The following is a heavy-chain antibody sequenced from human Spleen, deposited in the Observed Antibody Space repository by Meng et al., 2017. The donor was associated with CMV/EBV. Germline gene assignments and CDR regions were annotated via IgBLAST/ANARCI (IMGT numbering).Heavy chain of an antibody. D-gene: IGHD3-3*01. CDR1: FTNYG. CDR3: ARDSEPIFGAIIITIPFDY. J-gene: IGHJ4*02. V-gene: IGHV1-18*01. CDR2: ISGYNSRT. Sequence: FTNYGISWVQHAPGQGLEWMGWISGYNSRTNYAQKVQGRVTLTTDTSTSTAYMELRSLRSDDTAVYYCARDSEPIFGAIIITIPFDYWGQGTLVTVSS.